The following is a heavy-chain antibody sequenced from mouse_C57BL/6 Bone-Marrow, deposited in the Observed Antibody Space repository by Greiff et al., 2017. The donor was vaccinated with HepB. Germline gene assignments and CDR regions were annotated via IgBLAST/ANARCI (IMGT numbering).Heavy chain of an antibody. CDR3: AKSLGGWFPLAY. D-gene: IGHD2-3*01. V-gene: IGHV1-82*01. Sequence: VQLQQSGPELVKPGASVKISCKASGYAFSSSWMNWVKQRPGKGLEWIGRIYPGDGDTNYNGKFKGKATLTADKSSSTAYMQLSSLTYEDSAVYFGAKSLGGWFPLAYWGQGTLVTVSA. J-gene: IGHJ3*01. CDR2: IYPGDGDT. CDR1: GYAFSSSW.